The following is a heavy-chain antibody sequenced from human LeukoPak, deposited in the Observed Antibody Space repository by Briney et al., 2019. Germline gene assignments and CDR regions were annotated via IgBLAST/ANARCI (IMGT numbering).Heavy chain of an antibody. V-gene: IGHV1-69*13. J-gene: IGHJ4*02. CDR3: ARNLYYYGSGSYYLQYYFDY. CDR1: GGTFSSYA. D-gene: IGHD3-10*01. CDR2: IIPIFGTA. Sequence: ASVKVSCEASGGTFSSYAISWVRQAPGQGLEWMGGIIPIFGTANYAQKFQGRVTITADESTSTAYMELSSLRSEDTAVYYCARNLYYYGSGSYYLQYYFDYWGQGTLVTVSS.